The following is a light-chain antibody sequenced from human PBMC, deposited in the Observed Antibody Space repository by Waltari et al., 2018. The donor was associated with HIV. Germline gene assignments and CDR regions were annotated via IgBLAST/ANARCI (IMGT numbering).Light chain of an antibody. CDR1: ALAQHF. Sequence: SYSLTQPPSVSVSPRQPATPTCPGDALAQHFASWYQQKSGQAPVLVIYEDSRRPSGISERFSGSSSGTVATFTISGAQVEDAADYYCYSTDSSANHGVFGGGTKLTVL. J-gene: IGLJ3*02. CDR2: EDS. CDR3: YSTDSSANHGV. V-gene: IGLV3-10*01.